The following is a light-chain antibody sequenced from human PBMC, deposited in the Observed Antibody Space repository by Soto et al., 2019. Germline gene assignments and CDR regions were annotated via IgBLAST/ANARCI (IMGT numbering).Light chain of an antibody. CDR2: AAS. J-gene: IGKJ1*01. Sequence: EVVLTQSPATLSVSPGERVTLSCWASQSVGGNLAWYQQKPGQAPRLLIPAASTRATGVPARFSGSGSGTEFTLTISSLQSDDCAVYYCQQYDKWPRTFGQGTKV. CDR1: QSVGGN. CDR3: QQYDKWPRT. V-gene: IGKV3-15*01.